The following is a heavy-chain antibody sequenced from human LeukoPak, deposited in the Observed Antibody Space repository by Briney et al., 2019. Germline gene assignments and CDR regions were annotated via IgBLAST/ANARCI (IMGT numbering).Heavy chain of an antibody. CDR1: GGSLSSYY. CDR3: ARGFVVVPDEYNWFDP. V-gene: IGHV4-59*01. CDR2: IYYSGST. J-gene: IGHJ5*02. Sequence: PSETLSLTCTVSGGSLSSYYWSWVRQPPGEGLGWVGYIYYSGSTNYHPSLKSRVTISVDTSKNQYSLKLSSVTAADTAVYYCARGFVVVPDEYNWFDPWGQGTLVTVSS. D-gene: IGHD2-21*01.